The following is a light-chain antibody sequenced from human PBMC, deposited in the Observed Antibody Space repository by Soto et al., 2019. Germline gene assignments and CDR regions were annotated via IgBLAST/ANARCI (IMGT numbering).Light chain of an antibody. CDR3: SSHTSSSTRV. J-gene: IGLJ2*01. CDR2: DVS. CDR1: SNDVGGYNY. V-gene: IGLV2-14*01. Sequence: QSVLTQPASVSGSPGQSITISCTGTSNDVGGYNYVSWYQQHPGKAPKLIISDVSNRPSGVSNRFSGSKSGNTASLTISGLQAEDEADYYCSSHTSSSTRVFGGGTKLTVL.